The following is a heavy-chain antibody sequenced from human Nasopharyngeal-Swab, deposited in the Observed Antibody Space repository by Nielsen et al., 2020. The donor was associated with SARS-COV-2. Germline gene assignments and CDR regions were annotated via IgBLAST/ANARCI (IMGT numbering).Heavy chain of an antibody. V-gene: IGHV3-23*01. J-gene: IGHJ6*03. D-gene: IGHD3-10*01. CDR2: ISGSGGST. CDR3: AKGSGSGSYYSPDYYYYMDV. CDR1: GLTFSSYA. Sequence: GGSLRLSCEASGLTFSSYAMSWVRQAPGKGLEWVSAISGSGGSTYYADSVKGRFTISRDNSKNTLYLQMNSLRAEDTAVYYCAKGSGSGSYYSPDYYYYMDVWGKGTTVTVSS.